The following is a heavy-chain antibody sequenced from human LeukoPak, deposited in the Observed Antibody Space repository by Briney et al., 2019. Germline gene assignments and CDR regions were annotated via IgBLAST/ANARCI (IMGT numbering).Heavy chain of an antibody. V-gene: IGHV4-59*01. J-gene: IGHJ4*02. CDR3: ASGFRGQLGYFDY. CDR2: IYYSGST. Sequence: SETLSLTCTVSGGSISSYYWSWIRQPPGKGLEWIGYIYYSGSTNYNPSLKSRVTISVDTSKNQFSLKLNSVTAADTAVYYCASGFRGQLGYFDYWGQGTLVTVSS. D-gene: IGHD1-1*01. CDR1: GGSISSYY.